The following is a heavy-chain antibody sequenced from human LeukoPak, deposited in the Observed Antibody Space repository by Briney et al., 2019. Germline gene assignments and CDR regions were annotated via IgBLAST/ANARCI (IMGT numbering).Heavy chain of an antibody. D-gene: IGHD3-16*01. J-gene: IGHJ3*02. CDR1: GGSISSYY. Sequence: SETLSLTCTVSGGSISSYYWSWTRQPPGKGLEWIGYIYYSGSTNYNPSLKSRVTISVDTSKNQFSLKLSSVTAADTAVYYCARVKIWVGAFDIWGQGTMVTVSS. CDR2: IYYSGST. CDR3: ARVKIWVGAFDI. V-gene: IGHV4-59*01.